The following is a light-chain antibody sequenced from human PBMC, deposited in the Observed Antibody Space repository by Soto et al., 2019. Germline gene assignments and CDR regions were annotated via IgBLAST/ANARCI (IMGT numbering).Light chain of an antibody. CDR3: SSHAGINNVV. CDR2: EVS. J-gene: IGLJ3*02. V-gene: IGLV2-8*01. Sequence: QSVLTQPASVSGSPGQSITISCTGTSSDVGGYNYVSWYQQHPGKAPKLMIYEVSDRPSGVPDRFSGSKSGNTASLTVSGLLAEDEADYYCSSHAGINNVVFGGGTKLTVL. CDR1: SSDVGGYNY.